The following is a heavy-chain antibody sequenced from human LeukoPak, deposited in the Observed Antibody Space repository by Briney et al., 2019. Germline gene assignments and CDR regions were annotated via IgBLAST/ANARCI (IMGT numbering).Heavy chain of an antibody. J-gene: IGHJ4*02. D-gene: IGHD4-17*01. Sequence: GGSLTLSCAASGFTFSSYAMHWVRQAPGKGLEYVSAISSNGGSTYYADSVKGRFTISRDNSKNTLYLQMGSLRAEDMAVYYCARESTVTHSFDYWGQGTLVTVSS. CDR2: ISSNGGST. V-gene: IGHV3-64*02. CDR3: ARESTVTHSFDY. CDR1: GFTFSSYA.